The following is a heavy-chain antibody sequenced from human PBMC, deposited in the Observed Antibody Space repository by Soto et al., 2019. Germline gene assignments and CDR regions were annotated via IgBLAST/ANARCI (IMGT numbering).Heavy chain of an antibody. V-gene: IGHV4-39*01. CDR2: ISHDGHA. Sequence: SETLSLTCSVLDDSISDNRYYWGWIRQSPEKGLEWIGSISHDGHAYYNPPLKSRVTLFADTSRNQFSLKMKSVTVAETALYFCARKVYGDYLGGNWFDTWGQGAPVTVSS. CDR1: DDSISDNRYY. CDR3: ARKVYGDYLGGNWFDT. J-gene: IGHJ5*02. D-gene: IGHD4-17*01.